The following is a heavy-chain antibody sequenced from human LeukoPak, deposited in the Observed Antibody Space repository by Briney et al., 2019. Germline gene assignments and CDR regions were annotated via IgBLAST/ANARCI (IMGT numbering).Heavy chain of an antibody. Sequence: SETLSLTCTVSGGSVSSGSYYWSWIRQPPGKGLEWIGYIYYSGSTNYNPSLKSRVTISVDTSKNQFSLKLSSVTAADTAVYYCARQSKYYYGSGSYYNLDYWGQGTLVTVSS. CDR1: GGSVSSGSYY. D-gene: IGHD3-10*01. V-gene: IGHV4-61*01. CDR3: ARQSKYYYGSGSYYNLDY. J-gene: IGHJ4*02. CDR2: IYYSGST.